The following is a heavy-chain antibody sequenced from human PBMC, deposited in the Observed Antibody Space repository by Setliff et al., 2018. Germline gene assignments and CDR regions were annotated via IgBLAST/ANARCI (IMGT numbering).Heavy chain of an antibody. CDR3: ATADYGDNFIADV. Sequence: GGSLRLSCAASGFTFSTYTMNWVRQAPGKGLEWVSSISSSSGYIYYADSGKGRFTISRDNARNSLYLQMNSLRAEDTAVYYCATADYGDNFIADVWGKGTTVTAPQ. V-gene: IGHV3-21*01. CDR2: ISSSSGYI. CDR1: GFTFSTYT. D-gene: IGHD4-17*01. J-gene: IGHJ6*04.